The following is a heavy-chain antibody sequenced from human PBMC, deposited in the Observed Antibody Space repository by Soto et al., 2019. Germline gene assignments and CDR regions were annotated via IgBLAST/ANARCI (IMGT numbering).Heavy chain of an antibody. V-gene: IGHV1-8*01. CDR2: MNPNSGNT. CDR3: ARGFWSGSRALYYYYMDV. D-gene: IGHD3-3*01. CDR1: GYTFTSYD. Sequence: ASVKVSCKASGYTFTSYDINWVRQATGQGLEWMGWMNPNSGNTGYAQKFQGRVTMTRNTSISTAYMELSSLRSEDTAVYYCARGFWSGSRALYYYYMDVWGKGTTVTVSS. J-gene: IGHJ6*03.